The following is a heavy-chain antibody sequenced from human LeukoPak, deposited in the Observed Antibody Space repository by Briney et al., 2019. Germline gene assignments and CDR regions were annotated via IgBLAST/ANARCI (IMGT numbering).Heavy chain of an antibody. CDR1: GGTFSSYA. V-gene: IGHV1-69*01. CDR2: IIPIFGTA. CDR3: ARDHGWAGYSYGFYY. Sequence: SVKVSCKASGGTFSSYAISWVRQAPGQGLEWMGGIIPIFGTANYAQKFQGRVTITADESTSTAYMELSSLRSEDTAVYYCARDHGWAGYSYGFYYWGQGTLVTVSS. J-gene: IGHJ4*02. D-gene: IGHD5-18*01.